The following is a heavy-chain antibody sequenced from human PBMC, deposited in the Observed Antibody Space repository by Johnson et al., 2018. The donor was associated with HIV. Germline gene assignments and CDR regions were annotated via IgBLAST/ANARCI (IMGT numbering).Heavy chain of an antibody. CDR2: LHSDGST. D-gene: IGHD4-17*01. Sequence: VQLVESGGGLIQPGGSLRLSCAASGFTVSNNYMSWVRQAPGKGLEWVSILHSDGSTFNTDSVKGRFTISRDNYKNTLYLQMNSLRAEDTAVYYCARVRPNPTVTTRGAAFDIWGQGTMVTVSS. J-gene: IGHJ3*02. CDR1: GFTVSNNY. V-gene: IGHV3-66*03. CDR3: ARVRPNPTVTTRGAAFDI.